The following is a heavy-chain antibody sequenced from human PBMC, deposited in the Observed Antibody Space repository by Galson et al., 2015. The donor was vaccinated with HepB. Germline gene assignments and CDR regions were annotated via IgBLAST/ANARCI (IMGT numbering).Heavy chain of an antibody. J-gene: IGHJ4*02. CDR2: ITPLSGTE. CDR3: ARGFAIQGVWGY. Sequence: SVKVSCKAFGDDFKSYPISWVRQAPGQGLEWMGGITPLSGTEDYAQRFQGRLTITADESTNTAYLELRSLRLDDTAVYYCARGFAIQGVWGYWGQGTLVTVSS. D-gene: IGHD3-10*01. V-gene: IGHV1-69*13. CDR1: GDDFKSYP.